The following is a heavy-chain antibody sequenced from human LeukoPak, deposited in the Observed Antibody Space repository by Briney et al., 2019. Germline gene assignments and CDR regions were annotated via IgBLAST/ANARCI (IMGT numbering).Heavy chain of an antibody. CDR2: IYYSGST. D-gene: IGHD1-26*01. J-gene: IGHJ4*02. V-gene: IGHV4-59*01. Sequence: SETLSLTCTVSGGSISSYYWSWIRQPPGKGLEWIGYIYYSGSTNYNPSLKSRVTISVDTSKNQFSLKPSSVTAADTAVYYCARGVVGATGGVFDYWGQGTLVTVSS. CDR3: ARGVVGATGGVFDY. CDR1: GGSISSYY.